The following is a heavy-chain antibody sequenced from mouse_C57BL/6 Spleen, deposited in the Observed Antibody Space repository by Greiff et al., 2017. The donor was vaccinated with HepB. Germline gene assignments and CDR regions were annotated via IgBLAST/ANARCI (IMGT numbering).Heavy chain of an antibody. CDR1: GYTFTSYW. V-gene: IGHV1-64*01. J-gene: IGHJ2*01. CDR3: ARSVGNYFDY. CDR2: IHPNSGST. Sequence: VKLQESGAELVKPGASVKLSCKASGYTFTSYWMHWVKQRPGQGLEWIGMIHPNSGSTNYNEKFKSKATLTVDKSSSTAYMQLSSLTSEDSAVYYCARSVGNYFDYWGQGTTLTVSS. D-gene: IGHD1-1*02.